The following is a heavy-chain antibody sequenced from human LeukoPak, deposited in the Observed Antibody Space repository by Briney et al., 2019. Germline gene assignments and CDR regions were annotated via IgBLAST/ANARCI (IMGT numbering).Heavy chain of an antibody. CDR2: IIPILGIA. Sequence: GASVKVSCKASGGIFSTYAISWVRQAPGQGLEWMGRIIPILGIANYAQKFQGRDTITADKSTSTAYMELSSLRSEDTAVYYCAFGNDWGTIVVVTVADYWGQGTLVTVSS. V-gene: IGHV1-69*04. J-gene: IGHJ4*02. D-gene: IGHD2-21*02. CDR1: GGIFSTYA. CDR3: AFGNDWGTIVVVTVADY.